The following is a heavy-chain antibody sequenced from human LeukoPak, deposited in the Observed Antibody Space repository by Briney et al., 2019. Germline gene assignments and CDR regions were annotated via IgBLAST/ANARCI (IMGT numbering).Heavy chain of an antibody. CDR2: INHSGST. CDR1: GGSFSGYY. CDR3: ARVPVYSSGWYLDY. D-gene: IGHD6-19*01. V-gene: IGHV4-34*01. Sequence: SETLSHTCAVYGGSFSGYYWSWIRQPPGKGLEWIGEINHSGSTNYNPSLKSRVTISVDTSKNQFSLKLSSVTAADTAVYYCARVPVYSSGWYLDYWGQGTLVTVSS. J-gene: IGHJ4*02.